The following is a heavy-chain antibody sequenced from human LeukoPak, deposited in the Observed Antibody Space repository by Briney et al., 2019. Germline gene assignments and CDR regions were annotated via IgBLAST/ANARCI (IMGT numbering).Heavy chain of an antibody. Sequence: ASVKVSCKASGYTFTSYYMHWVRQAPGQGLEWMGWISAYNGNTNYAQKLQGRVTMTTDTSTSTAYMELRSLRSDDTAVYYCARDHAVLAAALWWGQGTLVTVSS. V-gene: IGHV1-18*04. CDR3: ARDHAVLAAALW. D-gene: IGHD6-13*01. CDR1: GYTFTSYY. CDR2: ISAYNGNT. J-gene: IGHJ4*02.